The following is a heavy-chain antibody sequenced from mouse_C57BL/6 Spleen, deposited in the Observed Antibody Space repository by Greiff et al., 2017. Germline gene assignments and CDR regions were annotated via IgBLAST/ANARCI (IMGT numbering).Heavy chain of an antibody. Sequence: EVKLVESGPGLVKPSPSLSLTCSVTGYSITSGYYWNWIRQFPGNKLEWMGYISYDGSNNYNPSLKNRISITRDTSKNQFFLKLNSVTTEDTATYYCAGGYPYYAMDYWGQGTSVTVSS. CDR2: ISYDGSN. CDR1: GYSITSGYY. D-gene: IGHD2-2*01. J-gene: IGHJ4*01. V-gene: IGHV3-6*01. CDR3: AGGYPYYAMDY.